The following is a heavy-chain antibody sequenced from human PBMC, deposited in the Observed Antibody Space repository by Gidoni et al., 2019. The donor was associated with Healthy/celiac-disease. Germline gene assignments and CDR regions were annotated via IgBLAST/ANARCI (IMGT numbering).Heavy chain of an antibody. V-gene: IGHV3-15*01. CDR3: TTNGWDYYDSSGYGDY. CDR2: IKSKTDGGTT. Sequence: VQLVESGGGLVKTWGSLRLSCAASGFTFRNAWMSWVRQAPGKGLEWVGRIKSKTDGGTTDYAAPVKGRFTISRDDSKNTLYLQMNSLKTEDTAVYYCTTNGWDYYDSSGYGDYWGQGTLVTVSS. J-gene: IGHJ4*02. D-gene: IGHD3-22*01. CDR1: GFTFRNAW.